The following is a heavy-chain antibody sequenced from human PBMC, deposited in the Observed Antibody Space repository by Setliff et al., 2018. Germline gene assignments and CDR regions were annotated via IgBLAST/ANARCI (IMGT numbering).Heavy chain of an antibody. CDR1: GYTLTELS. CDR3: ATLAFTYYYDSSGYYPHDY. D-gene: IGHD3-22*01. Sequence: GASVKVSCKVSGYTLTELSMHWVRQAPGKGLEWMGGFDPEDGETIYAQKFQGRVTMTEDTSTDTAYMELSSLRSEDTAVHYCATLAFTYYYDSSGYYPHDYWGQGTLVTVSS. CDR2: FDPEDGET. V-gene: IGHV1-24*01. J-gene: IGHJ4*02.